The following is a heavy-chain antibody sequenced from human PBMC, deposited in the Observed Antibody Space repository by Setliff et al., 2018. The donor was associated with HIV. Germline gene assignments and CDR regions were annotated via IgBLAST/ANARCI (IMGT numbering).Heavy chain of an antibody. V-gene: IGHV4-34*01. Sequence: SLTCAVYGGSFSGYSWTWIRQPPGKGLEWIGEIDQSGSTNYNPSLKSRVTTSVDTSKNQFSLRLSSVTAADTAVYYCARGLGGYCSSVSCYEADHWGQGTLVTVSS. J-gene: IGHJ5*02. CDR1: GGSFSGYS. CDR3: ARGLGGYCSSVSCYEADH. CDR2: IDQSGST. D-gene: IGHD2-2*01.